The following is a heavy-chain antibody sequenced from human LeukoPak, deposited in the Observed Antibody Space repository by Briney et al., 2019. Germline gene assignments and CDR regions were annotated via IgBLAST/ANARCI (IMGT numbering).Heavy chain of an antibody. CDR3: ARATSYSGSSLEAAFDI. J-gene: IGHJ3*02. Sequence: SETLSLTCTVSGGSISSYYWSWIRQPAGKGLEWIGRIYTSGSTNYNPSLKSRVTMSVDTSKNQFSLKLSSVTAADTAVYYCARATSYSGSSLEAAFDIWGQGTMVTVSS. V-gene: IGHV4-4*07. D-gene: IGHD1-26*01. CDR1: GGSISSYY. CDR2: IYTSGST.